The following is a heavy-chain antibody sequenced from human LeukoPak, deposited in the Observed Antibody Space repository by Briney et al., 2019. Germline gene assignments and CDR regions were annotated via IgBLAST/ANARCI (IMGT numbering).Heavy chain of an antibody. CDR3: ARFGELLSAYYYYYYMDV. J-gene: IGHJ6*03. CDR2: INPNSGGT. D-gene: IGHD3-10*01. CDR1: GYTFTGYY. V-gene: IGHV1-2*06. Sequence: GASVKVSCKASGYTFTGYYMHWVRQAPGQGLEWMGRINPNSGGTNYAQKFQGRVTMTRDTSTSTAYMELRSLRSDDTAVYYCARFGELLSAYYYYYYMDVWGKGTTVTVSS.